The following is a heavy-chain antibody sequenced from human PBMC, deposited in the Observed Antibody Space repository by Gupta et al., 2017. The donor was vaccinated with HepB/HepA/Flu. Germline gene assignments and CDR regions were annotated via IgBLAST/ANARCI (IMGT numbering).Heavy chain of an antibody. D-gene: IGHD3-22*01. Sequence: QTTLKGSGPPLVKPPQTLTLTSTFSGSPLSPSGGGVGWIRQPPGKALEWLALIYWNDDKRYSPSLKSRLTITKDTSKNQVVLTMTNMDPVDTATYYCAHSHYYEIDPWGQGTLVTVSS. V-gene: IGHV2-5*01. CDR1: GSPLSPSGGG. CDR3: AHSHYYEIDP. J-gene: IGHJ5*02. CDR2: IYWNDDK.